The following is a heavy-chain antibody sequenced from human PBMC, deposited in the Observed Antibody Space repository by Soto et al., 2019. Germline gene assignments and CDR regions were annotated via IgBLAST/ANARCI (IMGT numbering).Heavy chain of an antibody. CDR2: ISGSGGGT. V-gene: IGHV3-23*01. CDR3: AKAHAVAGPGYYFDY. Sequence: GGSLRLSCAASGFTFSSYAMSWVRQAPGKGLEWVSAISGSGGGTYYADSVKGRFTISRDNSKNTLYLQMNSLRAEDTAVYYCAKAHAVAGPGYYFDYWGQGTLVTVSS. D-gene: IGHD6-19*01. CDR1: GFTFSSYA. J-gene: IGHJ4*02.